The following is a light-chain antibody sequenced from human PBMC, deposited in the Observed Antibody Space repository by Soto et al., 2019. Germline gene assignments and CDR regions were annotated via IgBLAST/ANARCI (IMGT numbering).Light chain of an antibody. Sequence: QSALTQPASVSGSPGQSITISCTGTSSDVGGYDYVSWYQHLPGKAPKLLIYDANNRPSGVSHRFSGSKSGNTASLTISGLQAEDEADYYCSSYTGSSTFVFGTGTKVTVL. CDR1: SSDVGGYDY. J-gene: IGLJ1*01. CDR2: DAN. CDR3: SSYTGSSTFV. V-gene: IGLV2-14*03.